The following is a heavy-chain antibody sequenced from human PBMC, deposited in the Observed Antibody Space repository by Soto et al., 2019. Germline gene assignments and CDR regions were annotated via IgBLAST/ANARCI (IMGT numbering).Heavy chain of an antibody. CDR3: ASSEYCGSDCYSDY. CDR1: GGTFSSYT. Sequence: QVQLVQSGAEVKKPGSSVKVSCKASGGTFSSYTISWVRQAPGQGLEWMGRIIPILGIANYAQKFQGRVTITADKSTSTAYMELSSLRSEDTAVYYCASSEYCGSDCYSDYWGQGTLVTVSS. J-gene: IGHJ4*02. D-gene: IGHD2-21*02. CDR2: IIPILGIA. V-gene: IGHV1-69*02.